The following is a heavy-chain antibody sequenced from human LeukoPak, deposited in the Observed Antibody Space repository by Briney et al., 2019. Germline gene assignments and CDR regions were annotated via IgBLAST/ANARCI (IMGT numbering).Heavy chain of an antibody. CDR1: GYSISSGCY. CDR3: ARGRWFGELFYRPGDSYFDY. D-gene: IGHD3-10*01. Sequence: SETLSLTCAVSGYSISSGCYWGWIRPPPGKGLEWIGSIYHSGSTHYNPSLKSRVTISVDTSKNQFSLKLSSVTAADTAVYYCARGRWFGELFYRPGDSYFDYWGQGTLVTVSS. CDR2: IYHSGST. V-gene: IGHV4-38-2*01. J-gene: IGHJ4*02.